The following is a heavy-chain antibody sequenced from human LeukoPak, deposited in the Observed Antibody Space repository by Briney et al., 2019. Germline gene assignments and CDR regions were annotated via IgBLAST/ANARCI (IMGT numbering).Heavy chain of an antibody. D-gene: IGHD7-27*01. CDR1: GGSISSSS. CDR2: ISSNGGST. Sequence: ETLSLTCTVSGGSISSSSYYWGWIRQPPGTGLEYVSAISSNGGSTYYANSVKGRFTISRDNSKNTLYLQMGSLRAEDMAVYYCAREGTGDVDYWGQGTLVTVSS. CDR3: AREGTGDVDY. V-gene: IGHV3-64*01. J-gene: IGHJ4*02.